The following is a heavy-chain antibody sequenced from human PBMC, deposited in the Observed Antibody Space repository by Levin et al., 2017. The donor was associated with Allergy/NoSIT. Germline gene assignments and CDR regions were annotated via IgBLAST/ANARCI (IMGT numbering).Heavy chain of an antibody. V-gene: IGHV3-23*01. CDR3: AKDRGLWFGDPNWFDP. Sequence: GESLKISCAASGFTFSSYAMSWVRQAPGKGLEWVSAISGSGGSTYYADSVKGRFTISRDNSKNTLYLQMNSLRAEDTAVYYCAKDRGLWFGDPNWFDPWGQGTLVTVSS. D-gene: IGHD3-10*01. CDR2: ISGSGGST. CDR1: GFTFSSYA. J-gene: IGHJ5*02.